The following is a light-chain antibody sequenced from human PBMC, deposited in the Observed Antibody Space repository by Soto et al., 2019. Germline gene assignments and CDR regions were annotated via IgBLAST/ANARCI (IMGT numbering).Light chain of an antibody. CDR1: SSNIGANYD. CDR2: GNN. V-gene: IGLV1-40*01. Sequence: QSVLTQSPSVSGAPGQRVTISCTGSSSNIGANYDVHWHQQLPGTAPKLLIYGNNNRPSGVPDRFSGSKSGTSASLAISGLQAEDEADYYCQCYDSSLRGVLFGGGTKLTVL. CDR3: QCYDSSLRGVL. J-gene: IGLJ2*01.